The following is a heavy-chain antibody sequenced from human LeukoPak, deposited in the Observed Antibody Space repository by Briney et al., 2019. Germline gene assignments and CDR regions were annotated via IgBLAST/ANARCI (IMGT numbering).Heavy chain of an antibody. CDR2: IIPILGIA. D-gene: IGHD3-22*01. V-gene: IGHV1-69*04. CDR1: GGTFSSYV. J-gene: IGHJ4*02. CDR3: ATDYYYDSSGPTGY. Sequence: GASVKVSCKASGGTFSSYVISWVRQAPGQRLEWMGRIIPILGIANYAQKFQGRVTITADKSTSTAYMELSSLRSEDTAVYYCATDYYYDSSGPTGYWGQGTLVTVSS.